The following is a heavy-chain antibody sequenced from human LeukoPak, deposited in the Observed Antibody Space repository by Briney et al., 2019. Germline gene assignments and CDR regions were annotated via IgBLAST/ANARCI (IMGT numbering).Heavy chain of an antibody. D-gene: IGHD1-26*01. CDR3: AKDLEWELLGWFDP. CDR2: ISYDGSNK. V-gene: IGHV3-30*18. J-gene: IGHJ5*02. Sequence: GRSLRLSCAASGFTFSSYGMHWVRQAPGKGLEWVAVISYDGSNKYYADSVKGRFTISRDNSKNTPYLQMNSLRAEDTAVYYCAKDLEWELLGWFDPWGQGTLVTVSS. CDR1: GFTFSSYG.